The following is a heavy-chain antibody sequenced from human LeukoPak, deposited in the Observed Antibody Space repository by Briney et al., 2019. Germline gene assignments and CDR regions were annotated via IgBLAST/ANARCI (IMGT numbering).Heavy chain of an antibody. V-gene: IGHV4-4*07. D-gene: IGHD6-19*01. Sequence: SETLSLTCTVSGGSITSYYWSWIRQPAGKGLEWIGRIYTSGSTNYNPSLKSRVTMSIDTSKNQFSLKLSSVTAADTAVYYCAREGIAVAGPYYYYYMDVWGKGTTVTVSS. CDR1: GGSITSYY. CDR2: IYTSGST. CDR3: AREGIAVAGPYYYYYMDV. J-gene: IGHJ6*03.